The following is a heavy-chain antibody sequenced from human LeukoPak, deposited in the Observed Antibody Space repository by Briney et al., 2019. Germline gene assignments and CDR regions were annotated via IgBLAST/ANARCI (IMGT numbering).Heavy chain of an antibody. CDR1: GFTFSNYA. CDR3: AKDSHYGSGSSILDY. V-gene: IGHV3-23*01. D-gene: IGHD3-10*01. CDR2: ISGSGGST. J-gene: IGHJ4*02. Sequence: GGSLRLSCVASGFTFSNYAMTWVRQAPGKGLEWVSAISGSGGSTYYADSVKGRFTISRDNSKNTLYLQMNSLRAEDTAVYYCAKDSHYGSGSSILDYWGQGTLVTVSS.